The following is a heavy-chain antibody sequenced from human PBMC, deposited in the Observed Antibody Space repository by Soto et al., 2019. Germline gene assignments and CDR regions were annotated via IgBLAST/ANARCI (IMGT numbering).Heavy chain of an antibody. J-gene: IGHJ4*02. CDR1: GFTFSSYA. V-gene: IGHV3-30-3*01. CDR2: ISYDGSNK. CDR3: ARDPPPRGYYFDY. Sequence: SLRLSCAASGFTFSSYAMHWVRQAPGKGLEWVAVISYDGSNKYYADSVKGRFTISRDNSKNTLYLQMNSLRAEDTAVYYCARDPPPRGYYFDYWGQGTLVTVSS.